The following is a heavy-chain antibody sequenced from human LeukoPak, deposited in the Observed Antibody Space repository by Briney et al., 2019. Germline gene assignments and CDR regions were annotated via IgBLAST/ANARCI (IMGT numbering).Heavy chain of an antibody. J-gene: IGHJ5*02. CDR1: GYTLTELS. CDR3: ATNLIRGVILNWFDP. Sequence: ASVKVSCKVSGYTLTELSMHWVRQAPGKGLEWMGGFDPEDGETIYAQKFQGRVTMTEDTSTDTAYMELSSLRSEDTAVYYCATNLIRGVILNWFDPWGQGTLVTVSS. D-gene: IGHD3-10*01. V-gene: IGHV1-24*01. CDR2: FDPEDGET.